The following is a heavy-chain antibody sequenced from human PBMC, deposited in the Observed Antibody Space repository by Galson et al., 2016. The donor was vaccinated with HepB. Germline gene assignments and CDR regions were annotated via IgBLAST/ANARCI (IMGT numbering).Heavy chain of an antibody. J-gene: IGHJ4*02. CDR1: GFTFSSYN. Sequence: SLRLSCAASGFTFSSYNMNWVRQAPGKGLEWVSSISSSSTYIYYADSVKGRFTISRDNAKNSLYLQMNSLRAEDTAVYYCARDVLSDRSACLGYWGQGTLVTVSS. CDR2: ISSSSTYI. D-gene: IGHD3-22*01. CDR3: ARDVLSDRSACLGY. V-gene: IGHV3-21*01.